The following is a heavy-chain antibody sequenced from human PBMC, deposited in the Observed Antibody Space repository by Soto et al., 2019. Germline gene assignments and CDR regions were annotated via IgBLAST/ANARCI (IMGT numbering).Heavy chain of an antibody. CDR1: GDCGGTFY. Sequence: SETLSLTCPVAGDCGGTFYLSWSRQPPGKGLEWIGYIYYTGSSYYNPSLQSRVTISVDRSKAQFYLTLTSVTAADTAVYFCASARYYDWCFDLWGLGTPVTVSS. CDR3: ASARYYDWCFDL. V-gene: IGHV4-59*02. CDR2: IYYTGSS. D-gene: IGHD3-9*01. J-gene: IGHJ4*02.